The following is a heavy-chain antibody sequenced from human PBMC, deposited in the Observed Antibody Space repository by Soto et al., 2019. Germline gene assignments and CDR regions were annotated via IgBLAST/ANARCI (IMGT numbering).Heavy chain of an antibody. CDR2: IIPIFGTA. D-gene: IGHD5-18*01. J-gene: IGHJ4*02. Sequence: WASVKVSCKASGGTFSSYAISWVRQAPGQGLEWMGGIIPIFGTANYAQKFQGRVTITADESTSTAYMELSGLRSEDTAVYYCARGRRDGYSLFDYWGQGTLVTVSS. CDR1: GGTFSSYA. V-gene: IGHV1-69*13. CDR3: ARGRRDGYSLFDY.